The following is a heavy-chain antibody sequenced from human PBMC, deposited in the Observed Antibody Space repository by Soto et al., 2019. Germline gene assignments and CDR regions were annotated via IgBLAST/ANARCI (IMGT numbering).Heavy chain of an antibody. V-gene: IGHV3-53*01. Sequence: EVQLVESGGGLIQPGGSLRLSCAASGFTVSGNYMTWVRQAPGKGLEWVSVIYSGGDTYYAASVQVRFTISRATSNTKLYFRTNRRRAEDPAMYYCPGGETGWLHPLGYWGQGTLVTVSS. CDR1: GFTVSGNY. CDR2: IYSGGDT. CDR3: PGGETGWLHPLGY. D-gene: IGHD5-18*01. J-gene: IGHJ4*02.